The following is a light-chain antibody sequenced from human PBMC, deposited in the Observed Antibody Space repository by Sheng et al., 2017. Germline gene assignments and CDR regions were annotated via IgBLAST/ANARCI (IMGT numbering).Light chain of an antibody. CDR3: GTWDSSLSVVV. CDR1: TSNIGNNF. Sequence: QSVLTQPPSVSATPGQKVTISCSGSTSNIGNNFVSWYQQVPGRAPKIIIYETDKRPSGIPDRFSASKSGTSATLGITGLQTGDEADYYCGTWDSSLSVVVFGGGTKLTVL. CDR2: ETD. V-gene: IGLV1-51*02. J-gene: IGLJ2*01.